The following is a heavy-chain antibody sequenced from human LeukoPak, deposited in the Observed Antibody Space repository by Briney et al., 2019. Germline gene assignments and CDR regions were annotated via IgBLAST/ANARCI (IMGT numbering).Heavy chain of an antibody. CDR2: ISRDSITYT. V-gene: IGHV3-21*01. J-gene: IGHJ4*02. D-gene: IGHD3-10*01. CDR1: GFSFSGYS. CDR3: ARGYGSGSYLDY. Sequence: GGSLRLSCVASGFSFSGYSMNWVRQAPGKGLEWVSSISRDSITYTYYADSVKGRFTISRDNSKNTLYLQMNSLRAEDTAVYYCARGYGSGSYLDYWGQGTLVTVSS.